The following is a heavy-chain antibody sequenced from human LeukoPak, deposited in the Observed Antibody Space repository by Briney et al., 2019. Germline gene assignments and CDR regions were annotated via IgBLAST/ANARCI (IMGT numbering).Heavy chain of an antibody. V-gene: IGHV3-48*03. CDR2: IKNRGDTI. J-gene: IGHJ6*02. Sequence: QPGGSLRLSCAASGFAFSSYAMSWVRQAPGKGLEWVSYIKNRGDTIYYADSVKGRFTISRDNAKNSLSLQMDSLRAEDTAVYYCVRMARLKYFIVNGMDVWGQGTTVIVSS. CDR1: GFAFSSYA. D-gene: IGHD1-26*01. CDR3: VRMARLKYFIVNGMDV.